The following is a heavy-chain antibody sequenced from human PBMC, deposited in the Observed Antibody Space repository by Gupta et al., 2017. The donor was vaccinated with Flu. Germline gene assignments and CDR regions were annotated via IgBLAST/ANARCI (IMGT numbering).Heavy chain of an antibody. CDR2: IYTSGST. CDR1: GGSISSGRYY. V-gene: IGHV4-61*02. J-gene: IGHJ6*02. D-gene: IGHD2-2*01. Sequence: QVQLQESGPGLVKPSQTLSLTCTVSGGSISSGRYYWSWIRQPAGKGLEGIGRIYTSGSTNYNPSLKSRVTISVDTSKNQFSLKLSSVTAADTAVYYCARLGDIVVVPAAMEGGTYYYGMDVWGQGTTVTVSS. CDR3: ARLGDIVVVPAAMEGGTYYYGMDV.